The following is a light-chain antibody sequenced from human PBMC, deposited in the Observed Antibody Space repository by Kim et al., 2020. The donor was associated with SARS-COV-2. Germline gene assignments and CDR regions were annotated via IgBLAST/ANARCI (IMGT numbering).Light chain of an antibody. CDR1: GSDVGSYNR. CDR2: EVS. V-gene: IGLV2-18*02. CDR3: SSYTTSNTGV. Sequence: GQSVTISCTGTGSDVGSYNRVSWYQQPPGTAPKLIIYEVSNRPSGVPDRFSGSKSGNTASLTISGLQAEDEADYYCSSYTTSNTGVFGTGTKVTVL. J-gene: IGLJ1*01.